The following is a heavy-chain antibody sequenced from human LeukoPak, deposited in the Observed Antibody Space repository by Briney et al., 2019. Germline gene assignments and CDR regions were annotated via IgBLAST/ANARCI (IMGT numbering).Heavy chain of an antibody. CDR1: GFTFSSYS. D-gene: IGHD6-6*01. CDR3: ARVLPVYSSSSMDV. Sequence: GGSLRLSCAASGFTFSSYSMNWVRQAPGKGLEWVSSISSSSSYIYYADSVKGRFTISRDNAKHSLYLQMNSLRAEDTAVYYCARVLPVYSSSSMDVWGKGTTVTVSS. CDR2: ISSSSSYI. V-gene: IGHV3-21*01. J-gene: IGHJ6*04.